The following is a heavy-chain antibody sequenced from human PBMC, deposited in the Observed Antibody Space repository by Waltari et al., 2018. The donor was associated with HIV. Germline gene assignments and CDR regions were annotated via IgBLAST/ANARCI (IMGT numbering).Heavy chain of an antibody. Sequence: QVPLQESGPGLVKPSETLPLLSIVSASCIKTVYYWGWLRQPPGKGLEWLGSASHRGGTFNKASRQRRVTISVDRSKNQVSLKVNSVTAADTAVYYCARAGVVPALFDLWGRGTLVTVSS. CDR1: ASCIKTVYY. V-gene: IGHV4-38-2*02. D-gene: IGHD3-3*01. CDR2: ASHRGGT. CDR3: ARAGVVPALFDL. J-gene: IGHJ2*01.